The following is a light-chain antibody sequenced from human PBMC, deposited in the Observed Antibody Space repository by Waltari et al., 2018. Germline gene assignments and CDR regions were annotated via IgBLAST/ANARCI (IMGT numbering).Light chain of an antibody. CDR1: GSNIGAGYD. J-gene: IGLJ2*01. CDR3: QSYDTSLSVV. CDR2: GGN. V-gene: IGLV1-40*01. Sequence: QSVLTQPPSVSGAPGQRVTISCTGGGSNIGAGYDVHWYRQLPGKAPELLIYGGNNRPSGVPDRFFGSLSGTSASRAITGLQAEDEADYYCQSYDTSLSVVFGGGTKLTV.